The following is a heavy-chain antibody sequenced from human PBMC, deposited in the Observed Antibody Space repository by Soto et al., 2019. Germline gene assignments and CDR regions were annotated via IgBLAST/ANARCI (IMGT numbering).Heavy chain of an antibody. J-gene: IGHJ5*02. CDR3: ASERAIAVADPDWFDP. V-gene: IGHV7-4-1*01. D-gene: IGHD6-19*01. CDR1: GYTFTSYA. Sequence: QVQLVQSGSELKKPGASVKVSCKASGYTFTSYAMNWVRQAPGQGLEWMGWINTNTGNPTYAQGFTGRFVFSLDTSVSTAYLQICSLKAEHTAVYYCASERAIAVADPDWFDPWGQGTLVTVSS. CDR2: INTNTGNP.